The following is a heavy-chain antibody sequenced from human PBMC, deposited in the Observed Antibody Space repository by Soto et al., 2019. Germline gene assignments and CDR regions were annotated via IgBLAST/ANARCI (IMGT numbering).Heavy chain of an antibody. CDR2: IIPILGIA. J-gene: IGHJ6*03. CDR1: GGTFSSYT. CDR3: ARDSGITIFGVVDYYYMDV. Sequence: ASVKGSCKASGGTFSSYTISWGRQAPGQGLEWMGRIIPILGIANYAQKFQGRVTITADRSTSTAYMELSSLRSEDTAVYYCARDSGITIFGVVDYYYMDVWGKGTTVTVSS. D-gene: IGHD3-3*01. V-gene: IGHV1-69*04.